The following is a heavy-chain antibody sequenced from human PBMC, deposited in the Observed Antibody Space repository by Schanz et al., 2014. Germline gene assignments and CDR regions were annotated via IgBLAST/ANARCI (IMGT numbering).Heavy chain of an antibody. Sequence: GQLVESGGGVVQPGRSLRLSCAASGFTFTTYAMTWVRQAPGKGLEWVSNISPTGSSTYYADSVKGRFTISRDNSKNTLYLQMNSLRAEDTAVYYCAKVAPAATYLDAWGLGTLVTVSS. CDR2: ISPTGSST. J-gene: IGHJ4*02. D-gene: IGHD2-2*01. CDR3: AKVAPAATYLDA. CDR1: GFTFTTYA. V-gene: IGHV3-23*04.